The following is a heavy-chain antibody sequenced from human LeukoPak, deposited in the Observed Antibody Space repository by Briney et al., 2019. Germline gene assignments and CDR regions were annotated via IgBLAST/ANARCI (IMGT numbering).Heavy chain of an antibody. J-gene: IGHJ2*01. CDR3: AHPRGGNFYSWFFTL. Sequence: GASVKVSCKVSGDTHFYLSMQWVRQALGKGLEWMGGFNPEDGKIVYAQKFQGRVTMTEDTSADTAYMELSSLRSDDTAVYYCAHPRGGNFYSWFFTLWGRGTLVTVSS. V-gene: IGHV1-24*01. CDR1: GDTHFYLS. CDR2: FNPEDGKI. D-gene: IGHD1-26*01.